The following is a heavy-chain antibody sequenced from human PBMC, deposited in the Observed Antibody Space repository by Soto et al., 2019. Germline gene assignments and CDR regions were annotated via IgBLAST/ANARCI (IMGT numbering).Heavy chain of an antibody. CDR1: GFTFSSYW. CDR2: IKQDGSEK. V-gene: IGHV3-7*01. J-gene: IGHJ4*02. D-gene: IGHD1-26*01. CDR3: ARDFAPRGSYSVFDY. Sequence: EVQLVESGGGLVQPGGSLRLSCAASGFTFSSYWMSWVRQAPGKGLEWVANIKQDGSEKYYVDSVKGRFTISRDNAKNSLYLQMNSLRAEDTAVYYCARDFAPRGSYSVFDYWGQGTLVTVSS.